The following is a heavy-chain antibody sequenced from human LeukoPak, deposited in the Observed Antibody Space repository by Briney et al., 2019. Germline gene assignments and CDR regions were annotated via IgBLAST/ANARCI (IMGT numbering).Heavy chain of an antibody. CDR1: GSTFSDSY. D-gene: IGHD3-9*01. CDR2: ISGSGSGI. Sequence: PGGSLRLSCAAPGSTFSDSYMTWIRQAPGRGLEWLSYISGSGSGINYADSVKGRFTISRDNTMNSLYLQINSLRVEDTAVYYCSRDPRLADYWGQGTLVTVSS. J-gene: IGHJ4*02. V-gene: IGHV3-11*01. CDR3: SRDPRLADY.